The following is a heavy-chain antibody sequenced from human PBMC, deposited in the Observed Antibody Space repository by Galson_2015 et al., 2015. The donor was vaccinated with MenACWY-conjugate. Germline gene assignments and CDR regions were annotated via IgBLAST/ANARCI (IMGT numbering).Heavy chain of an antibody. Sequence: SLRLGCAASGFTFNQYAMRWVRHAPGTGLVWVARISHAGSVTHYADSVKGRFTLSRDNAKNTLYLQMNSLRGDDTAVYYCARGCDGYGRFDPWGQGTLVAVSS. CDR3: ARGCDGYGRFDP. CDR2: ISHAGSVT. CDR1: GFTFNQYA. D-gene: IGHD5-24*01. J-gene: IGHJ5*02. V-gene: IGHV3-74*01.